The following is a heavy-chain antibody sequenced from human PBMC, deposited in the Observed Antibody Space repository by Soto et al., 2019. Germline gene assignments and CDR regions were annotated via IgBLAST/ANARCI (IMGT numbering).Heavy chain of an antibody. D-gene: IGHD6-13*01. CDR2: ISSTGASI. CDR3: ARARIGAAGTKYYFDY. CDR1: GFTFSNFA. Sequence: EVQLAESGGGLVQPGGSRRLSCAASGFTFSNFAVNWFPQAPGKGPEFVSGISSTGASIFYADSVKGRVTISRDNSKNTVNLQMGSLKPEDTAVYYCARARIGAAGTKYYFDYWGRGTLVTVSS. J-gene: IGHJ4*02. V-gene: IGHV3-64*07.